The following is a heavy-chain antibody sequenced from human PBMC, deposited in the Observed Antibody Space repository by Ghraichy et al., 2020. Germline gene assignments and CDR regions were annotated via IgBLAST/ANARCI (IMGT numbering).Heavy chain of an antibody. Sequence: GGSLRLSCSASGFTFSSYWMSWVRQAPGKGLEWVANIKQDGSEKYYVDSVKGRFTISRDNAKNSLYLQMNSLRAEDTAVYYCARGGGWGYCSSTSCLGEYGMDVWGQGTTVTVSS. J-gene: IGHJ6*02. V-gene: IGHV3-7*01. CDR2: IKQDGSEK. D-gene: IGHD2-2*01. CDR1: GFTFSSYW. CDR3: ARGGGWGYCSSTSCLGEYGMDV.